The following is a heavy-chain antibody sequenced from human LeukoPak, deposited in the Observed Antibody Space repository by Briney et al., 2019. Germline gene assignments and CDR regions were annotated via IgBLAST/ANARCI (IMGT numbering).Heavy chain of an antibody. D-gene: IGHD3-10*01. CDR2: ISYDGSNK. CDR3: ARDLSAVYGSGSSDYYYYYGMDV. Sequence: GRTLPLSCAASGFPSSSYAMHWVRQAPGKGLEWVAVISYDGSNKYYADSVKGRFTISRDNSKKTLYLQMNSLRAEDTAVYYCARDLSAVYGSGSSDYYYYYGMDVWGKGTTVTVSS. J-gene: IGHJ6*04. V-gene: IGHV3-30*04. CDR1: GFPSSSYA.